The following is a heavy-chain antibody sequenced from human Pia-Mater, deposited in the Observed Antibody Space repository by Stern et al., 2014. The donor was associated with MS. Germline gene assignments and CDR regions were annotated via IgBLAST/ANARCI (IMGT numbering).Heavy chain of an antibody. V-gene: IGHV1-46*01. D-gene: IGHD1-1*01. J-gene: IGHJ4*02. Sequence: VQLVASGAEVKKPGASVNISCVTSGYTFTTYYVHWVRQAPGQGLEWMGLTNTSDGDTSHTRKFQDRVTVTRDTSASTVYLKLSSLKSEDTAVYYCARQRTTGHMDFDYWGQGTLVTVSS. CDR2: TNTSDGDT. CDR3: ARQRTTGHMDFDY. CDR1: GYTFTTYY.